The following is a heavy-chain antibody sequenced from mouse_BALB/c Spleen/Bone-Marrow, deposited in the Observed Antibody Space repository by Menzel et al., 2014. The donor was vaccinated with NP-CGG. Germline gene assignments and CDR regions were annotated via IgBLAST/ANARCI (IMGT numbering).Heavy chain of an antibody. CDR1: GISITTGNYR. Sequence: EVKLVESGPGLVKPSQTVSLTCTVTGISITTGNYRWSWIRQFPGNKLEWIGYIYYSGTITYNPSLTSRTTITRDTSKNQFFLEMNSLTAEDTATYHCARYLGAYFDYWGQGTTLTVSS. CDR2: IYYSGTI. J-gene: IGHJ2*01. D-gene: IGHD1-1*01. V-gene: IGHV3-5*02. CDR3: ARYLGAYFDY.